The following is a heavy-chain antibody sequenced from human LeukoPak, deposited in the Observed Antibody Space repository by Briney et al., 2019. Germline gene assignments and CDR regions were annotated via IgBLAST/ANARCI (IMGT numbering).Heavy chain of an antibody. CDR2: IYHSGST. CDR1: GGSISSYY. J-gene: IGHJ4*02. Sequence: PSETLSLTCTVSGGSISSYYWSWIRQPAGKGLEWIGEIYHSGSTNYNPSLKGRVTISVDKSKNQFSLKLSSVTAADTTVYYCARSDSSGWSAFDYWGQGTLVTVSS. V-gene: IGHV4-59*12. CDR3: ARSDSSGWSAFDY. D-gene: IGHD6-19*01.